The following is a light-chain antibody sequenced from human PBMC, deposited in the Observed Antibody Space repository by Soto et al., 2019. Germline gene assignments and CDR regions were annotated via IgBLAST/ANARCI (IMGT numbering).Light chain of an antibody. J-gene: IGLJ3*02. CDR3: SSYTSSSTWQ. CDR1: SSDVGAYNY. Sequence: QSALTQPASVSGSPGQSITISCTGTSSDVGAYNYVSWYQQHPGKAPKLMIYEVSNRPSGVSNRFSGSKSANTASLTISGLQAGDEADYYCSSYTSSSTWQFGGGTKVTVL. CDR2: EVS. V-gene: IGLV2-14*03.